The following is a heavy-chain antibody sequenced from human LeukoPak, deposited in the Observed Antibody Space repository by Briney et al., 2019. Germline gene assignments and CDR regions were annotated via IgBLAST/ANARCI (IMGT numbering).Heavy chain of an antibody. CDR3: ARDRYLGLDY. CDR1: GFTFSSYT. CDR2: ISSGSGAI. D-gene: IGHD1-1*01. Sequence: PGGSLRLSCTASGFTFSSYTMNWVRQAPGKGLEWVLYISSGSGAIYYADSVKGRFTISRDNAENSLYLQMNSLRVEDTAVYYCARDRYLGLDYWGQGTLVTVSS. J-gene: IGHJ4*02. V-gene: IGHV3-48*01.